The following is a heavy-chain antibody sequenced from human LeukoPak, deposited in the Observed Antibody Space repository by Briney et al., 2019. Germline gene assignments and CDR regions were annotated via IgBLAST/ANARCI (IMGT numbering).Heavy chain of an antibody. V-gene: IGHV3-74*01. J-gene: IGHJ4*02. CDR2: INSDGSST. D-gene: IGHD2-2*02. Sequence: GGSLRLSCAASGFTFSSYWMHWVRQAPGKGLVWVSRINSDGSSTSYADSVKGRFTISRDNAKSTLYLQMNSLRAEDTAVYYCARAPPGAAINSHYFDYWGQGTLVTVSS. CDR1: GFTFSSYW. CDR3: ARAPPGAAINSHYFDY.